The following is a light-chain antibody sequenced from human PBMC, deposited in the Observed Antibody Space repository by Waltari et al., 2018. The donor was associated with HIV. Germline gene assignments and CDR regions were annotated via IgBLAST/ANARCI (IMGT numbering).Light chain of an antibody. CDR3: QQYNRWPWT. V-gene: IGKV3-15*01. CDR1: ETVGAN. Sequence: ETLMTQSPAIVSASPGEGVTLSCRASETVGANMAWYKQKFGQAPRLLIFGASTRATAIPDRLIGSGSGTDFTLTINNLQSEDFAVYYCQQYNRWPWTFGQGTRVEV. J-gene: IGKJ1*01. CDR2: GAS.